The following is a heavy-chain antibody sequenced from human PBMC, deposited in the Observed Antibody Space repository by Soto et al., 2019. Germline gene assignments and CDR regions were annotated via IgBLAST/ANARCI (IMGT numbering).Heavy chain of an antibody. D-gene: IGHD4-4*01. CDR2: ISSNGGST. CDR1: GFTFSNYA. J-gene: IGHJ4*02. V-gene: IGHV3-64*01. Sequence: EVQLVESGGGLVQPGGSLRLSCAASGFTFSNYAMHWVRQAPGKGLEYVSTISSNGGSTYYASSVKGRFTISRDNSKNTLYLQMGSLRAEDMAVYYCASSREGYSFDYWGQGTMVTVSS. CDR3: ASSREGYSFDY.